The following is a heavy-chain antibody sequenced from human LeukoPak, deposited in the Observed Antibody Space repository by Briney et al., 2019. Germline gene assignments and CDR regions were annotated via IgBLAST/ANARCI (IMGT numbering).Heavy chain of an antibody. V-gene: IGHV3-43*02. CDR3: TKGSNTWPSLFDY. Sequence: GGSLRLSCAASGFTFGVDEMNWVRQTPGKGLEWVSLINWDGGSTYYADSVKGRFAISRDNNKNSLYLQMTSLRTEDTALYYCTKGSNTWPSLFDYWGQGTLVTVSS. J-gene: IGHJ4*02. CDR2: INWDGGST. CDR1: GFTFGVDE. D-gene: IGHD2-2*02.